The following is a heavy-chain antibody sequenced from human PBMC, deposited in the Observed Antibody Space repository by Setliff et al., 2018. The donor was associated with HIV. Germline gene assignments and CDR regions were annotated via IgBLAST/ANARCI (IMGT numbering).Heavy chain of an antibody. CDR3: ARDQSDWFY. J-gene: IGHJ4*02. D-gene: IGHD3-3*01. CDR1: GGSISSGGYS. V-gene: IGHV4-30-2*01. Sequence: SETLSLTCAVSGGSISSGGYSWSWIRQPPGKGLEWIGYIYHSGSTYYNPSLKSRVTISVDRSKNQFSLKLSSVTAADTAVYYCARDQSDWFYWGQGTLVTVSS. CDR2: IYHSGST.